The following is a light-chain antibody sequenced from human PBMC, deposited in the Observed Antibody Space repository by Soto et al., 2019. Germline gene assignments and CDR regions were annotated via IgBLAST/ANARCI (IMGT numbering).Light chain of an antibody. CDR2: KAS. CDR1: QSISSW. J-gene: IGKJ1*01. CDR3: QQYNSYSRT. Sequence: DIQMTQSPSTLSASVGDRVTITCRASQSISSWLAWYQQKPGKAPKLLIYKASSLESGVPSRFSGSGSGTEFTLTISSLQPDDFANCYCQQYNSYSRTFGQGPKVDIK. V-gene: IGKV1-5*03.